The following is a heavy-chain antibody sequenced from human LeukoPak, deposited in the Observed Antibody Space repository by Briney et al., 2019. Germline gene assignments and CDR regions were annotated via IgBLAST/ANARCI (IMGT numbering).Heavy chain of an antibody. J-gene: IGHJ3*02. CDR1: GFTFRSYA. D-gene: IGHD3-22*01. CDR3: AKDAGRDYYDSSGYYYVDAFDI. CDR2: ISGSGGST. Sequence: GGSLRLSCAASGFTFRSYAMSWVRQAPGKGLEWVSAISGSGGSTYYADSVKGRFTISRDNSKNTLYLQMNSLRAEDTAVYYCAKDAGRDYYDSSGYYYVDAFDIWGQGTMVTVSS. V-gene: IGHV3-23*01.